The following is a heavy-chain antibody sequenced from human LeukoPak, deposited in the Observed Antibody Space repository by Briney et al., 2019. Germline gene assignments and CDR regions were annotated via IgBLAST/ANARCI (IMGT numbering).Heavy chain of an antibody. V-gene: IGHV3-48*03. CDR2: ISSSGITI. CDR1: GFTSSSYE. CDR3: AELGITMIGGL. Sequence: GGSLRLSCAAAGFTSSSYEMNWVRQAPGKGLGWVSYISSSGITIYYADSVKGRFTISRDNAKNSLYLQMNSLRAEDTAVYYCAELGITMIGGLWGKGTTVTISS. D-gene: IGHD3-10*02. J-gene: IGHJ6*04.